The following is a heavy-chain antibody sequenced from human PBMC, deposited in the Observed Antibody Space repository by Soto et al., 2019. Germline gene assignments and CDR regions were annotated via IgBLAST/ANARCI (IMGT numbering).Heavy chain of an antibody. V-gene: IGHV4-59*01. CDR2: IYYSGST. Sequence: SETLSLTCTVSGGSISSYYWSWIRQPPGKGLEWIGYIYYSGSTNYNPSLKSRVTISVDTSKNQFSLKLSSVTAADTAVYSCARADCSGDSCYFDNWGQGTLVTVSS. J-gene: IGHJ4*02. D-gene: IGHD2-15*01. CDR3: ARADCSGDSCYFDN. CDR1: GGSISSYY.